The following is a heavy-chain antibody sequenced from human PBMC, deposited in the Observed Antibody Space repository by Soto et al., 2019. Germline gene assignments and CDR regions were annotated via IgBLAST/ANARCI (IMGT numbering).Heavy chain of an antibody. CDR1: GFSRSTSGVG. V-gene: IGHV2-5*02. Sequence: QITLKESGPTLVKPTQTLTLTCTFSGFSRSTSGVGVGWIRQPPGKALEWLALIYWDDDKRYSPSLKSRLTITKDTSKNQVVLTITNMDPVDTATDYCAPQFKERALDPWGQGTLVTVSS. CDR2: IYWDDDK. J-gene: IGHJ5*02. CDR3: APQFKERALDP.